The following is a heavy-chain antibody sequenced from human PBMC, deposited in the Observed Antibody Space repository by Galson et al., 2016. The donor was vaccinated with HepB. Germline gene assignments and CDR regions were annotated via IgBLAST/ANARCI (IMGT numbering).Heavy chain of an antibody. D-gene: IGHD6-6*01. Sequence: SVKVSCKASGYTFTSYYMHWVRQAPGQGLEWMGIINPTGGSTSYPQKFQGRVTMTRDTSTSTVYMELSSLRSEDTAVYYCAREGQLASNWFDPGGQGTLVTVSS. CDR2: INPTGGST. CDR1: GYTFTSYY. J-gene: IGHJ5*02. V-gene: IGHV1-46*01. CDR3: AREGQLASNWFDP.